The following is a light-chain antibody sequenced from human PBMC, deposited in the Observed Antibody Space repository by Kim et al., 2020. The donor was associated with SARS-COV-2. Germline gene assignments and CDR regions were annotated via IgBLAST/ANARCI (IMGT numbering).Light chain of an antibody. Sequence: QSALAQPASVSGSPGQSITISCTGTSSDVGGYNYVPWYQQHPGKAPKLMIYDVSKWPSGVSNRFAGSKSGNTASLTISGLQAEDEADYYCSSYTSGSTYVVFGGGTQLTVL. CDR2: DVS. CDR1: SSDVGGYNY. J-gene: IGLJ3*02. V-gene: IGLV2-14*03. CDR3: SSYTSGSTYVV.